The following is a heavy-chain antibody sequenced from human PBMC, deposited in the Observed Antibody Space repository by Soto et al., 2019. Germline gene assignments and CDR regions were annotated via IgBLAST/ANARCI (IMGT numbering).Heavy chain of an antibody. J-gene: IGHJ4*02. CDR3: ARDSSGYFYARFDY. Sequence: PSETLSLTCTVSGGSITSSSYYWGRIRQPPGKGLERFGRNFYSRSTNYNPHLQSRVTVSLDTFKNQFSLRLGSVTAADTAVYYCARDSSGYFYARFDYWGQGSLVTVSS. V-gene: IGHV4-39*02. CDR2: NFYSRST. CDR1: GGSITSSSYY. D-gene: IGHD3-22*01.